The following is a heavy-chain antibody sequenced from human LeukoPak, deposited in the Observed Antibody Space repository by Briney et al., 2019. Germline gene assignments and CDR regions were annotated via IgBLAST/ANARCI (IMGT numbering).Heavy chain of an antibody. CDR3: ARRIAGDGSHAFDI. J-gene: IGHJ3*02. Sequence: GGSLSLSCAASGFPFSSYAMSWVRQAPGKGLEWVSAISGSGGSTYYADSVKGRFTISRDNAKYSVYLQMNSLRAEDTAVYYCARRIAGDGSHAFDIWGQGTMVTVSS. V-gene: IGHV3-23*01. D-gene: IGHD6-19*01. CDR1: GFPFSSYA. CDR2: ISGSGGST.